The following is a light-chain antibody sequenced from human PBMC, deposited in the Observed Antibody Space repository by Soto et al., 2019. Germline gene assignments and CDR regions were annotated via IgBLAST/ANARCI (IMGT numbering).Light chain of an antibody. V-gene: IGLV1-40*01. J-gene: IGLJ3*02. CDR3: QSYDSSLSSSV. CDR2: GDN. Sequence: QSVLTQPPSVSGAPGQRVTISCTGSRSNIGAPYDVHWYQQLPGTAPKLLIYGDNLRPAGVPDRFSGSKSGTSASLVITGLQAEDEADYFCQSYDSSLSSSVFGGGTKLTVL. CDR1: RSNIGAPYD.